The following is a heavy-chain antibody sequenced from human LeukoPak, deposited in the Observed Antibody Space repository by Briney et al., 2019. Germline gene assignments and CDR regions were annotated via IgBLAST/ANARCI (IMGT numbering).Heavy chain of an antibody. CDR1: EFTFSSYS. Sequence: LAGGSLRLSCAASEFTFSSYSMNWVRQAPGKGLEWVSYITNSGNSTSYADSVKGRFTISRDNAKNTLYLQMNSLRAEDTAVYYCARAWGYYGMDVWGQGTTVTVSS. V-gene: IGHV3-48*04. CDR2: ITNSGNST. J-gene: IGHJ6*02. D-gene: IGHD7-27*01. CDR3: ARAWGYYGMDV.